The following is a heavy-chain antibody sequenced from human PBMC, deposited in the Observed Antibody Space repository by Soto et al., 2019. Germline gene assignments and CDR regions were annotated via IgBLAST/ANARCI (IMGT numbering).Heavy chain of an antibody. J-gene: IGHJ5*02. CDR3: ARGLCSGGSCSTNWFDP. CDR1: GYTFTGYY. V-gene: IGHV1-2*04. Sequence: QVQLVQSGAEVKKPGASVKVSCKASGYTFTGYYMHWVRQAPGQGLEWMGWINPNSGGTNYAQKFQGWVTMTRDTSISTAYMELSRLRSDDTAVYYCARGLCSGGSCSTNWFDPWGQGTLVTVSS. CDR2: INPNSGGT. D-gene: IGHD2-15*01.